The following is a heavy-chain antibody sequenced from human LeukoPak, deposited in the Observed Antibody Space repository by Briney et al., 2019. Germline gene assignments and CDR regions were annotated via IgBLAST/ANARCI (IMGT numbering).Heavy chain of an antibody. Sequence: ASVKVSCKPSGYTFTGYYMHWVRQAPGQGLEWMGWINPNSGTTKYAQKFQGRVTMTRDTSISTAYMDLSGLRSDDTAVYYCTRTGYTSGWGFDFWGQGTLVTVSS. CDR2: INPNSGTT. CDR1: GYTFTGYY. D-gene: IGHD6-19*01. CDR3: TRTGYTSGWGFDF. J-gene: IGHJ4*02. V-gene: IGHV1-2*02.